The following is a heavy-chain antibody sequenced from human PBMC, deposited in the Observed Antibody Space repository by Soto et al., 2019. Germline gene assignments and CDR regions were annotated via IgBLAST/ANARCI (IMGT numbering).Heavy chain of an antibody. Sequence: QVQLVQSGGEVKKPGASVTVSCKASGYTFINYHITWVRQAPGQGLEWMAWINTYNGMTDYAQRFQGRVTMTRDTSTSTAYVELRNLASDDTAVYFCAKSPRGEMATDWGQGTVVTVSS. CDR1: GYTFINYH. CDR3: AKSPRGEMATD. CDR2: INTYNGMT. V-gene: IGHV1-18*01. D-gene: IGHD5-12*01. J-gene: IGHJ4*02.